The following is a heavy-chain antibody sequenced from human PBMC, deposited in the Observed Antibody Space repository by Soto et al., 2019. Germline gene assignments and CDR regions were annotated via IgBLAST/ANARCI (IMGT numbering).Heavy chain of an antibody. V-gene: IGHV3-33*01. CDR1: GFTFSSYG. Sequence: QVQLVESGGGVVQPGRSLRLSCAASGFTFSSYGMHWVRQAPGKGLEWVAVIWYDGSNKYYADSVKGRFTISRDNSKNTLYLQMNSLRAEDTAVYYCARDPNHYSSSRGGVDYWGQGTLVTVSS. CDR3: ARDPNHYSSSRGGVDY. D-gene: IGHD6-6*01. J-gene: IGHJ4*02. CDR2: IWYDGSNK.